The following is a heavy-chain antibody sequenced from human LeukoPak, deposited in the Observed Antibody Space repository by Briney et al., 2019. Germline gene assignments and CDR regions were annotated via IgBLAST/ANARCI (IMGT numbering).Heavy chain of an antibody. Sequence: GGSLRLSCAASGFNFSSHSMNWVRQAPGKGLEWVSSIISSGSYIYYADSVKGRFTISRDNAKNSLLLQMNSLRAEDTAVYYCTRDFGGYCSGGSCYSGWSDYWGQGTLVTVSS. V-gene: IGHV3-21*01. J-gene: IGHJ4*02. CDR3: TRDFGGYCSGGSCYSGWSDY. CDR2: IISSGSYI. D-gene: IGHD2-15*01. CDR1: GFNFSSHS.